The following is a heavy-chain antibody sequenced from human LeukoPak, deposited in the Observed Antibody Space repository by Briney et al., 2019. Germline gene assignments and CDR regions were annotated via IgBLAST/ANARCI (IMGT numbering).Heavy chain of an antibody. Sequence: PGGSLRLSCAAPGFTFSSYAMSWVRQAPGKGLEWVSGISGSGDRIHYADSVKGRFTISRDNSKNTLYLQMNSLRAEDTAVYYCARNAHLLVIEEYWGQGTLVTVPS. J-gene: IGHJ4*02. V-gene: IGHV3-23*01. CDR1: GFTFSSYA. CDR3: ARNAHLLVIEEY. D-gene: IGHD2-21*01. CDR2: ISGSGDRI.